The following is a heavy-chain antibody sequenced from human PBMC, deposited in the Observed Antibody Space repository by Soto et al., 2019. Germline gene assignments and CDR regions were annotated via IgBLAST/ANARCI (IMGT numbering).Heavy chain of an antibody. D-gene: IGHD2-2*02. Sequence: GASVKVSCKASGYTFTGYYMHWVRQAPGQRLEWMGWINASNGNTKYSQKFQGRVTITRDTSASTAYMELSSLRSEDTAVYYCAREVYPWLRGVSACFDPWGQGTLVTVSS. CDR2: INASNGNT. J-gene: IGHJ5*02. CDR3: AREVYPWLRGVSACFDP. V-gene: IGHV1-3*01. CDR1: GYTFTGYY.